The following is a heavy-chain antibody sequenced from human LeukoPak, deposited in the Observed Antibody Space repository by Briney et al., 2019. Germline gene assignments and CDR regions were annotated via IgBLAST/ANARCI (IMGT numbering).Heavy chain of an antibody. CDR2: ISSGGSAI. CDR1: GFLFSNYD. CDR3: ARDLNVGGIYFDF. D-gene: IGHD3-16*01. V-gene: IGHV3-48*03. Sequence: SGGSLRLSCAPSGFLFSNYDMNWVRQAPGKGLEWVSYISSGGSAIFYADSVKGRFTISRDNAKNSLYLDMNSLRVGDTAFYYCARDLNVGGIYFDFWGQGTLVTVSP. J-gene: IGHJ4*02.